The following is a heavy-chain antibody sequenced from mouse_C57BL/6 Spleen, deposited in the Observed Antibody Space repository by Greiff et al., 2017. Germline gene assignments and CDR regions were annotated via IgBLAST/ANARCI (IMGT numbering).Heavy chain of an antibody. CDR2: IDPSDSYT. Sequence: QVQLQQPGAELVMPGASVKLSCKASGYTFTSYWMHWVKQRPGQGLEWIGEIDPSDSYTNYNQKFKGKSTLTVDKSSSTAYMQLSSLTSEDSAVYYCARGEDDYDVYAMDYWGQGTSVTVSS. J-gene: IGHJ4*01. CDR3: ARGEDDYDVYAMDY. V-gene: IGHV1-69*01. CDR1: GYTFTSYW. D-gene: IGHD2-4*01.